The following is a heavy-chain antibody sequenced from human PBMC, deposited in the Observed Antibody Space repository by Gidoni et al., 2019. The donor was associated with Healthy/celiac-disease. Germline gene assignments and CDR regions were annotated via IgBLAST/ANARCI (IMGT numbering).Heavy chain of an antibody. J-gene: IGHJ4*02. CDR1: GYTYTGYY. CDR2: INPNSGVT. D-gene: IGHD5-18*01. Sequence: QAQLVQSGAEVKKPGASVKVSCKASGYTYTGYYMHWVRQAPGQGLEWMGWINPNSGVTNYAQKFQGRVTMTRDTSISTAYMELSRLRSDDTAVYYCARVGSPWIQLWLLDYWGQGTLVTVSS. V-gene: IGHV1-2*02. CDR3: ARVGSPWIQLWLLDY.